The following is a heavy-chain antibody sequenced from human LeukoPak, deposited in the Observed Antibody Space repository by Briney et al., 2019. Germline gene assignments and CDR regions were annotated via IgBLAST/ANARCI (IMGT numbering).Heavy chain of an antibody. CDR3: AKGRPYGGVRRPNWFDP. CDR1: GFTFSSLG. V-gene: IGHV3-64*04. CDR2: IGSDGDST. Sequence: GGSLRLSCSASGFTFSSLGMHWVRQAPGKGLEHVSTIGSDGDSTYYADSVKDRLTISRDNSKNTLYLQMNSLRAEDTAVYYCAKGRPYGGVRRPNWFDPWGQGTLVTVSS. J-gene: IGHJ5*02. D-gene: IGHD4-23*01.